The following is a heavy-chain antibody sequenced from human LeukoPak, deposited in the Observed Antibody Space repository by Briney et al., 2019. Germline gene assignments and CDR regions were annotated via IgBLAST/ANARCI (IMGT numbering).Heavy chain of an antibody. CDR3: ARSPRGVGVTALDY. CDR1: GGSISSYY. CDR2: IYYNGNS. D-gene: IGHD1-26*01. Sequence: PSETLSLTCTVSGGSISSYYWSWIRQPPGKGLEWIGYIYYNGNSIYNPSLKSRVSISTDTSKNQVFLQLRSLTAADTAMYYCARSPRGVGVTALDYWGQGTLVTVSS. J-gene: IGHJ4*02. V-gene: IGHV4-59*01.